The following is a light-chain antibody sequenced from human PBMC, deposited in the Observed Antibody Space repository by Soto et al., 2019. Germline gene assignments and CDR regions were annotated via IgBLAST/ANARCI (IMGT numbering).Light chain of an antibody. CDR2: RNN. V-gene: IGLV1-47*01. Sequence: QSVLTQPPSASGTPGQRVTISCSGRSSNIGSNYVYWYQQLPGRAPKLLISRNNQRPSGVPDRFSGSKSGTSASLAISGLRSEDEADYYCAAWDDSLSGQVFGGGTKLTVL. J-gene: IGLJ2*01. CDR1: SSNIGSNY. CDR3: AAWDDSLSGQV.